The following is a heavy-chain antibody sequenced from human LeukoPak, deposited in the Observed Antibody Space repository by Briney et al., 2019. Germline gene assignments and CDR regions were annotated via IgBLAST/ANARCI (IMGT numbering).Heavy chain of an antibody. CDR3: AKSVLIAVAGSNFDY. CDR1: GFTFSSYA. J-gene: IGHJ4*02. V-gene: IGHV3-23*01. D-gene: IGHD6-19*01. Sequence: GGSLRLSCAASGFTFSSYAMSWVRQAPGKGLDWVSAISGSGGSTYYADSVKGRFTISRDNSKNTLYLQMNSLRAEDTAVYYCAKSVLIAVAGSNFDYWGQGTLVTVSS. CDR2: ISGSGGST.